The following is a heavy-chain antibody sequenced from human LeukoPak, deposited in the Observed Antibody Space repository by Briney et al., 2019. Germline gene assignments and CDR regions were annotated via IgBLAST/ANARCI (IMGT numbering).Heavy chain of an antibody. CDR3: ARDYFDSSDYPQTYYYYYMDV. J-gene: IGHJ6*03. CDR1: GLTFSRYS. D-gene: IGHD3-22*01. V-gene: IGHV3-21*01. Sequence: GGSLRLSCAASGLTFSRYSMNWVRQAPGKGLEWVASISSTSTFIYSADSVKGRFTISRDTAKNSLFLQMNSLRAEDTAIYYCARDYFDSSDYPQTYYYYYMDVWGKGTTVTVSS. CDR2: ISSTSTFI.